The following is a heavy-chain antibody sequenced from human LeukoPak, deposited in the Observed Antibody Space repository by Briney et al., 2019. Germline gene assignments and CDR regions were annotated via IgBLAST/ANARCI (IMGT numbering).Heavy chain of an antibody. V-gene: IGHV4-59*08. CDR2: VYYSGNT. Sequence: SETLSLTCSVSGVSITSYYWTWIRQPPGKGLEWIGYVYYSGNTFYNPSLKSRVSMSVDTSKNHFSLDLWSVTAADTAVYYCAKLWDDFGDSSAWFDPWGQGTLVTVSS. D-gene: IGHD4-17*01. CDR3: AKLWDDFGDSSAWFDP. J-gene: IGHJ5*02. CDR1: GVSITSYY.